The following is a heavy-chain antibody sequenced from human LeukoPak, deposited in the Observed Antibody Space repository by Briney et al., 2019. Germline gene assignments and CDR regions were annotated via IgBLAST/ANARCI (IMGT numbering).Heavy chain of an antibody. Sequence: GGSLRLSCAASGFTFSSYSMNWVRQPPGKGLEWVSSISSSSSYIYYADSVKGRFTISRDNAKNSLYLQMNSLRAEDTAVYYCASGRDYYGSGSYNSDPWGQGTLVTVSS. V-gene: IGHV3-21*01. CDR3: ASGRDYYGSGSYNSDP. CDR2: ISSSSSYI. D-gene: IGHD3-10*01. J-gene: IGHJ5*02. CDR1: GFTFSSYS.